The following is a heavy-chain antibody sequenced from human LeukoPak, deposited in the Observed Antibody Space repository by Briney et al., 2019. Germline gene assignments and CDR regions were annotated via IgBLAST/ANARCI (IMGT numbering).Heavy chain of an antibody. CDR1: GYTFTDEY. Sequence: ASVKVSCKTSGYTFTDEYIHWVRQAPGHGLECMGWMHPNTGDTVYVQKFQGRVTFTRDTSISTAYMELHRLRSDDTAVYYCVRHLTDPTSGDYWGQGTLVTVSS. V-gene: IGHV1-2*02. J-gene: IGHJ4*02. CDR3: VRHLTDPTSGDY. CDR2: MHPNTGDT. D-gene: IGHD1-14*01.